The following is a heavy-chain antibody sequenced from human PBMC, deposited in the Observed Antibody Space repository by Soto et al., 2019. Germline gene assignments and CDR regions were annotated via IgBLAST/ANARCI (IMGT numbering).Heavy chain of an antibody. Sequence: PGGSLRLSCAASGFTFSDYAMSWVRQAPGKGLEWVSAISGGGSSAFYTDSVKGRFTISRDDSKNTLYLQMGGLRVEDTALYYCVKGGYRGDISDYWGQGTPVTVSS. D-gene: IGHD3-10*01. CDR1: GFTFSDYA. J-gene: IGHJ4*02. CDR2: ISGGGSSA. V-gene: IGHV3-23*01. CDR3: VKGGYRGDISDY.